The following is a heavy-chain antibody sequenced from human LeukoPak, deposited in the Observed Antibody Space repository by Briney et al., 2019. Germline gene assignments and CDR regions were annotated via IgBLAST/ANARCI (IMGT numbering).Heavy chain of an antibody. D-gene: IGHD6-19*01. CDR2: IYHGSA. CDR1: DDSVSSSRYY. CDR3: AREGGRQWLVSGALDS. J-gene: IGHJ5*01. Sequence: PLETLSLTCTVSDDSVSSSRYYWTWIRQPPGKGLEWIGYIYHGSATYNPSLESRVTLSMDTSKNQYSLKMTSVTAADTAVYYCAREGGRQWLVSGALDSWGQGTLVTVSS. V-gene: IGHV4-61*01.